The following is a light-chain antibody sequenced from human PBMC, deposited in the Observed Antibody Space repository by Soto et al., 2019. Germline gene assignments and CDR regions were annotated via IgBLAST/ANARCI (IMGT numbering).Light chain of an antibody. CDR2: RNT. J-gene: IGLJ1*01. Sequence: QSVLTQPPSASGTPGQTVTLSCSGSRSNIGNNYVCWYQQLPGAAPKLLIYRNTQRPSGVPDRFSGSKSGTAASLAISGLRSEDEADYCCEAWDDSLSGHVFGTAAKLTVL. CDR3: EAWDDSLSGHV. CDR1: RSNIGNNY. V-gene: IGLV1-47*01.